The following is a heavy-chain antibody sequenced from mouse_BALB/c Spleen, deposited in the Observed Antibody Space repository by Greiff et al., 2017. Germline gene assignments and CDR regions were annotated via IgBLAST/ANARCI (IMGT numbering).Heavy chain of an antibody. J-gene: IGHJ4*01. D-gene: IGHD2-3*01. CDR1: GFTFTDYY. V-gene: IGHV7-3*02. Sequence: EVKLMESGGGLVQPGGSLRLSCATSGFTFTDYYMSWVRQPPGKALEWLGFIRNKANGYTTEYSASVKGRFTISRDNSQSILYLQMNTLRAEDSATYYCARDGWLIRGRYAMDYWGQGTSVTVSA. CDR2: IRNKANGYTT. CDR3: ARDGWLIRGRYAMDY.